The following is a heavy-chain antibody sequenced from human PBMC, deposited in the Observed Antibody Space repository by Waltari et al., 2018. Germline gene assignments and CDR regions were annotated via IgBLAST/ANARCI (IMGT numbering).Heavy chain of an antibody. CDR1: GFRISDYG. V-gene: IGHV3-30*02. Sequence: QVHLVEAGGALVQPGGSLSISGGTTGFRISDYGLHWVSQAPGKGVEWVTFSPPDGNFKFYGNSFEGRFTMSRDSSKNIVYLHMSGLRPEDTAVYYCARDPHTFRPHYFDSWGPGTPVTVSS. CDR2: SPPDGNFK. CDR3: ARDPHTFRPHYFDS. J-gene: IGHJ4*02.